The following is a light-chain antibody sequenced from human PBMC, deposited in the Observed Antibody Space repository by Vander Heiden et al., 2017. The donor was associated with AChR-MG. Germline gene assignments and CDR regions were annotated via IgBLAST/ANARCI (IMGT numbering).Light chain of an antibody. J-gene: IGLJ2*01. Sequence: QSVLTQPPSASGTPGQRVTISCSGSSPNIGSNTVNWYQQHPGTAPKLLIYSNNQRPSGVPDRFSGSKSGTSASLAISGLQSEDEAEYYCAAWDYSLNGSVVFGGGTKLTVL. CDR1: SPNIGSNT. CDR2: SNN. V-gene: IGLV1-44*01. CDR3: AAWDYSLNGSVV.